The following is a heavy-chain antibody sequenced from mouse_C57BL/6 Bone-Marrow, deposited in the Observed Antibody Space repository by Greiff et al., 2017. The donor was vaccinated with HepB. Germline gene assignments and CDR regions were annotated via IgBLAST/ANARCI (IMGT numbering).Heavy chain of an antibody. Sequence: EVKVVESGGGLVQPKGSLKLSCAASGFSFNTYAMNWVRQAPGKGLEWVARIRSKSNNYATYYADSVKDRFTISRDDSESMLYLQMNNLKTEDTAMYYCRGDSSGLYVMDYWGQGTSVTVSS. J-gene: IGHJ4*01. V-gene: IGHV10-1*01. CDR1: GFSFNTYA. CDR2: IRSKSNNYAT. CDR3: RGDSSGLYVMDY. D-gene: IGHD3-2*02.